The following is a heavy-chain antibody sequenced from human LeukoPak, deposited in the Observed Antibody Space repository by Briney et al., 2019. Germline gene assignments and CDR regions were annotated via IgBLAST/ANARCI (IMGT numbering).Heavy chain of an antibody. J-gene: IGHJ4*02. V-gene: IGHV3-53*01. Sequence: GGSLRLSCAATGFTFSSYSMNWVRQAPGKGLEWVSVIYSGGSTYYADSVKGRFTISRDNSKNTLYLQMNSLRAEDTAVYYCARDRSYWGQGTLVTVSS. CDR2: IYSGGST. CDR1: GFTFSSYS. CDR3: ARDRSY.